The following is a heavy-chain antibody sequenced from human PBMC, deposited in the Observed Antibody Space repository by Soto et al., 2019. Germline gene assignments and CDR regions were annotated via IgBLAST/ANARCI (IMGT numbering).Heavy chain of an antibody. Sequence: QVQLVQSGAEVKKPGASVKVSCKASGYTFTSYYMHWVRQAPGQGLEWMGIINPSGGSTSYAQKFQGRVTMTRDTSTSTVYMELSSLRSEDTAVYYCARDGCGSCYGGWFDPWGQGTLVTVSS. D-gene: IGHD2-15*01. J-gene: IGHJ5*02. V-gene: IGHV1-46*01. CDR2: INPSGGST. CDR3: ARDGCGSCYGGWFDP. CDR1: GYTFTSYY.